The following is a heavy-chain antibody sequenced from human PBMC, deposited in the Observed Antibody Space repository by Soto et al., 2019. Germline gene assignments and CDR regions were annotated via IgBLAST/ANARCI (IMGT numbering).Heavy chain of an antibody. J-gene: IGHJ4*02. D-gene: IGHD3-22*01. V-gene: IGHV1-69*13. CDR1: GCTFSSYA. CDR3: ARDRLAFDYYDSSGYSFDY. Sequence: SVKVSCKASGCTFSSYAISWVRQAPGQVLEWMGGIIPIFGTANYAQKFQGRVTITADESTSTAYMELSSLRSEDTAVYYCARDRLAFDYYDSSGYSFDYWGQGTLVTVSS. CDR2: IIPIFGTA.